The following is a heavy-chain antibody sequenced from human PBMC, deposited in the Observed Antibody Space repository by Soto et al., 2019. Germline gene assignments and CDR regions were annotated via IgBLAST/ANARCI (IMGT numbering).Heavy chain of an antibody. CDR3: ARVTAMAHYYYYGMDV. D-gene: IGHD5-18*01. J-gene: IGHJ6*02. Sequence: PSETLSLTCAVYGGSFSGYYWSWIRQPPGKGLEWIGEINHSGSTNYNPSLKSRVTISVDTSKNQFSLKLSSVTAADTAVYYCARVTAMAHYYYYGMDVWGQGTTVTVSS. CDR2: INHSGST. V-gene: IGHV4-34*01. CDR1: GGSFSGYY.